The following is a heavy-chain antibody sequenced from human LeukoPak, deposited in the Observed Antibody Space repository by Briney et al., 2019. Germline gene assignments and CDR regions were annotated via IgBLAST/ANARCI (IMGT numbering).Heavy chain of an antibody. D-gene: IGHD3-22*01. CDR3: AREGGYYDSSGYQEQIDY. J-gene: IGHJ4*02. CDR2: IYTSGST. CDR1: GGSISSYY. V-gene: IGHV4-4*07. Sequence: SETLSLTYTVSGGSISSYYWSWIRQPAGKGLEWIGRIYTSGSTNYNPSLKSRVTMSVDTSKNQFSLKLSSVTAADTAVYYCAREGGYYDSSGYQEQIDYWGQGTLVTVSS.